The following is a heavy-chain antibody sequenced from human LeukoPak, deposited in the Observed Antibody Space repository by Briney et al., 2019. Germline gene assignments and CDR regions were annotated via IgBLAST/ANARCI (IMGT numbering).Heavy chain of an antibody. CDR3: ARGLTAVAPDY. CDR1: GFXFSSYW. D-gene: IGHD6-19*01. J-gene: IGHJ4*02. CDR2: INSDGSTR. Sequence: GGSLRLSCAASGFXFSSYWIHWVRQAPGKGLVWVSRINSDGSTRSYADSVKGRITISRDNAKNTLYLQMNSLRAEDTAVYYCARGLTAVAPDYWGQGTLVTVSS. V-gene: IGHV3-74*01.